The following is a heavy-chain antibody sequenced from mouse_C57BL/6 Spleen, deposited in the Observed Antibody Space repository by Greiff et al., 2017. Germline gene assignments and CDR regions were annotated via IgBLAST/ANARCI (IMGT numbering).Heavy chain of an antibody. CDR1: GFTFSSYA. V-gene: IGHV5-4*01. CDR3: ARDIYYGNYVGYFDY. J-gene: IGHJ2*01. CDR2: ISDGGSYT. Sequence: EVQLVESGGGLVKPGGSLKLSCAASGFTFSSYAMSWVRQTPDKRLEWVATISDGGSYTYYPDNVKGRFTISRDKAKNNLYLQMSHLKSEDTAMYYCARDIYYGNYVGYFDYWCQGTTLTVSS. D-gene: IGHD2-1*01.